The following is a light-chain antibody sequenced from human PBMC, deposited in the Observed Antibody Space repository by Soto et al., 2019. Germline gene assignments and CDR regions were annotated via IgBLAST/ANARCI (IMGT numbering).Light chain of an antibody. CDR2: GTS. CDR1: QSVSSSY. V-gene: IGKV3-20*01. CDR3: QQYCAKPYY. J-gene: IGKJ2*01. Sequence: EVVLTQSPGMLSLSPGERATLSCRASQSVSSSYLGWYQQRPGQAPRLLMYGTSRRATGIPDRFSGSGSGTDFTLTISRLLPQDFGVSYYQQYCAKPYYVGQGTKLEIK.